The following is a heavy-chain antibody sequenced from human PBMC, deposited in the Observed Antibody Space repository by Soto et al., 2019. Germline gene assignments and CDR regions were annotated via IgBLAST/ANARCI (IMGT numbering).Heavy chain of an antibody. J-gene: IGHJ5*02. CDR1: GFTFSSYA. V-gene: IGHV3-23*01. D-gene: IGHD4-17*01. CDR3: ATASAHDYGDYNNWFDP. Sequence: TGGSLRLSCAASGFTFSSYAMSWVRQAPGKGLEWVSAISGSGGSTYYADSVKGRFTISRDNSKNTLYLQMNSLRAEDTAVYYCATASAHDYGDYNNWFDPWGQGTLVTVSS. CDR2: ISGSGGST.